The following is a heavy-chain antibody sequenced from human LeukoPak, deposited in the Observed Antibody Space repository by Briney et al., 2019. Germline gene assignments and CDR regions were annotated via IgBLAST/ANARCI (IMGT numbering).Heavy chain of an antibody. Sequence: GGSLRLSCAASGFTFDDYTMHWVRQAPGKGLEWVSLISWDGGSTYYADSVKGRFTISRDNSKNSLYLQMNSLRTEDTALYYCAKSKTAVTTGYLDYWGQGTLVTVSS. V-gene: IGHV3-43*01. CDR2: ISWDGGST. CDR1: GFTFDDYT. CDR3: AKSKTAVTTGYLDY. J-gene: IGHJ4*02. D-gene: IGHD4-17*01.